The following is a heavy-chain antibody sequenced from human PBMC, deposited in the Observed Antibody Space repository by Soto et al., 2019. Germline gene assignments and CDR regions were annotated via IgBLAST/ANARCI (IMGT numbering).Heavy chain of an antibody. Sequence: QVQLVQSGAEVKKPGSSVKVSCKASGGTFSPYTINWVRQAPGQGLEWMGRIIPFHGVTDYAQKCQARVTITAEKSTSTAYMELSGLRFEDTAMYYCTRDWEITVSTWSFGGFWGRGTLVTVSS. CDR2: IIPFHGVT. J-gene: IGHJ4*02. V-gene: IGHV1-69*08. CDR3: TRDWEITVSTWSFGGF. D-gene: IGHD3-10*01. CDR1: GGTFSPYT.